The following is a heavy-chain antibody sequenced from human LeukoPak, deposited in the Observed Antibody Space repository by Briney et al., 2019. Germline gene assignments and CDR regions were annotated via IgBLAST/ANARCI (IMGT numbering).Heavy chain of an antibody. D-gene: IGHD3-10*01. V-gene: IGHV4-39*01. Sequence: PSETLSLTCTVSGGSITSSNYYWGWIRQPPGKGLEWIGSFYYSGSTNYNPSLQSRVPISVDTSKNQFSLKLSSVPAADTAVYYCVYYYGSGSVEYWGQGTLVTVSS. CDR2: FYYSGST. CDR1: GGSITSSNYY. J-gene: IGHJ4*02. CDR3: VYYYGSGSVEY.